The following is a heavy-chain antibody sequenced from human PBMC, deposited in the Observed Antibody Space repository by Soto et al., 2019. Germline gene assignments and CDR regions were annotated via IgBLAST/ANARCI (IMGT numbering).Heavy chain of an antibody. Sequence: VGSLRLSCAASGFTYDSYAMSWVRQAPGKGLEWVSGINSGGTVAHYADSVKGRFAISRDNSKNTLSLEMNSLRADDTGLYYCAISTGGFGGLFVVPSDYWGQGTLVTVSS. CDR3: AISTGGFGGLFVVPSDY. J-gene: IGHJ4*02. CDR1: GFTYDSYA. CDR2: INSGGTVA. D-gene: IGHD3-16*01. V-gene: IGHV3-23*01.